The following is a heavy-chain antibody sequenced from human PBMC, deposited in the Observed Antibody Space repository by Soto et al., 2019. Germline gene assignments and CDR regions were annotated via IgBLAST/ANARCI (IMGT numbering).Heavy chain of an antibody. D-gene: IGHD3-22*01. CDR2: IKSKTDGETT. CDR1: GFTFSSYS. CDR3: TTDVRDYYDSSGYYYSWFDP. J-gene: IGHJ5*02. Sequence: PGGSLRLSCAASGFTFSSYSMNWVRQAPGKGLEWVGRIKSKTDGETTDYAAPVKGRFTISRDDSKNTLYLQMNSLKTEDTAVYYCTTDVRDYYDSSGYYYSWFDPWGQGT. V-gene: IGHV3-15*07.